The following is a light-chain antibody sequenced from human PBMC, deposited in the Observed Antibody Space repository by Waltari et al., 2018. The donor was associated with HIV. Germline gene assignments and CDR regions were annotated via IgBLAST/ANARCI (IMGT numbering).Light chain of an antibody. CDR3: AAWDDSLNGVV. CDR1: SSNIGSNT. Sequence: QSVLTQPPSASGTPGQRVTISCSGRSSNIGSNTVNWYQQLPGTAPKLLIYSNYQRPSGVPDRFSGSKSGTSASLAISGLHSEDEPDYYCAAWDDSLNGVVFGGGTKLTVL. CDR2: SNY. J-gene: IGLJ2*01. V-gene: IGLV1-44*01.